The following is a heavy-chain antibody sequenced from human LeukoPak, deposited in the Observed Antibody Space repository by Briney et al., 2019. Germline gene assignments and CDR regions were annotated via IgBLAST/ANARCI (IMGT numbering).Heavy chain of an antibody. CDR3: ARLRRSGGSCFDY. J-gene: IGHJ4*02. CDR1: GFTFGDYA. CDR2: IKQDGSEK. D-gene: IGHD2-15*01. Sequence: GGSLRLSCTASGFTFGDYAMSWFRQAPGKGLEWVANIKQDGSEKYYVDSVKGRFTISRDNAKNSLYLQMNSLRAEDTAVYYCARLRRSGGSCFDYWGQGTLVTVSS. V-gene: IGHV3-7*01.